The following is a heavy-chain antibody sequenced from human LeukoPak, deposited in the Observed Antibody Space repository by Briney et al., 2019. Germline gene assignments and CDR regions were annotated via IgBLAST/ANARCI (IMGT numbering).Heavy chain of an antibody. CDR2: MNPNSVNT. J-gene: IGHJ6*03. D-gene: IGHD6-13*01. V-gene: IGHV1-8*01. CDR1: GYTFTSYD. CDR3: ARAQRRRQIAAAGNYYYYMDV. Sequence: GASVKVSCKASGYTFTSYDINWVRQATGPGLEWMGWMNPNSVNTGYAQKFQGRVTMTRNTSISTAYMELSSLRSEDTAVYYCARAQRRRQIAAAGNYYYYMDVWGKGTTVTVSS.